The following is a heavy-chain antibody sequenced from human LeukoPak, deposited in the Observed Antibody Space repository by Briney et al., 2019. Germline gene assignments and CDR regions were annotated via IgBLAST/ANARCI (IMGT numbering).Heavy chain of an antibody. CDR2: IYHSGST. CDR1: GGSISSSNW. J-gene: IGHJ4*02. D-gene: IGHD4-17*01. V-gene: IGHV4-4*02. Sequence: PSETLSLTCAVSGGSISSSNWWSWVRQPPGKGLEWIGEIYHSGSTNYNPSLKSRVTISVDKSKNQFSLKLSSVTAADTAVYYCARAGSYDYGGGFDYWGQGTLVTVSS. CDR3: ARAGSYDYGGGFDY.